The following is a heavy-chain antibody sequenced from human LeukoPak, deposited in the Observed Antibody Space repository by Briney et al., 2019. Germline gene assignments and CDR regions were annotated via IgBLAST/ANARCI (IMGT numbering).Heavy chain of an antibody. CDR2: IKRETDGGTI. V-gene: IGHV3-15*01. CDR1: GFTLNNAW. J-gene: IGHJ4*02. D-gene: IGHD3-3*02. Sequence: PGGSLRLSCAASGFTLNNAWMSWVRQAPGKGLEWLGRIKRETDGGTIDYAAPVKGRFTISRDDSKNTLYLQMNSLKTEDTAIYYCTTGIRGDWGQGTLVTVSS. CDR3: TTGIRGD.